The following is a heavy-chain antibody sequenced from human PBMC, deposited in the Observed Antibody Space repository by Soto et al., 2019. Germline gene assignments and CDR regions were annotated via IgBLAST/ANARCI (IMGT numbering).Heavy chain of an antibody. D-gene: IGHD4-17*01. CDR3: ARYYGDYVFAFDI. J-gene: IGHJ3*02. Sequence: PGGSLRLSCAASGFTFDYYWMHWVRQAPGKGLVWVSRINSSGSTIYYADSVKGRFTISRDNAKNTLYLQMNSLRAEDTAVYYCARYYGDYVFAFDIWGQGTMVTVSS. CDR1: GFTFDYYW. CDR2: INSSGSTI. V-gene: IGHV3-11*01.